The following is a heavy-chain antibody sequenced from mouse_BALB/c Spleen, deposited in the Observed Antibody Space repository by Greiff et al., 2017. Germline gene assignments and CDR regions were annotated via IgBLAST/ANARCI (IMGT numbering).Heavy chain of an antibody. Sequence: DVMLVESGGGLVQPGGSRKLSCAASGFTFSSFGMHWVRQAPEKGLEWVAYISCGSSTIYYADTVKGRFTISRDNPKNTLFLQMTSLRSEDTAMYYCARGGGNYAYAMDYWGQGTSVTVSS. D-gene: IGHD2-1*01. CDR3: ARGGGNYAYAMDY. CDR1: GFTFSSFG. V-gene: IGHV5-17*02. CDR2: ISCGSSTI. J-gene: IGHJ4*01.